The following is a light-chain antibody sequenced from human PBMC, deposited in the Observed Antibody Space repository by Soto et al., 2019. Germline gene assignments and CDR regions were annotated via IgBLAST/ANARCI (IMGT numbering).Light chain of an antibody. CDR1: SSNIGAGYD. J-gene: IGLJ1*01. Sequence: QSVLTQPPSVSGAPGQRVTISCTGSSSNIGAGYDVHWYRQLPGTAPKLLIYGNTNRPSGVPDRFSGSKSGSSASLAITGLQAEDEADYYCQSHDSSLHASVFGTGTKVTVL. CDR2: GNT. V-gene: IGLV1-40*01. CDR3: QSHDSSLHASV.